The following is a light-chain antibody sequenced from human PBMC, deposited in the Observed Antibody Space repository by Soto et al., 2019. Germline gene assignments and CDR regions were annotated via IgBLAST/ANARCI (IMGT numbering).Light chain of an antibody. V-gene: IGLV1-44*01. CDR1: SSNIGSNT. Sequence: QSALTQPPSASGTPGQRVTISCSGSSSNIGSNTVNWYQQLPGTAPKLLIYGNNQRPSGVPDRFSASKSGTSASLAISGLQSDDEADYYCAAWDDSLNGVVFGGGTKLTVL. J-gene: IGLJ2*01. CDR2: GNN. CDR3: AAWDDSLNGVV.